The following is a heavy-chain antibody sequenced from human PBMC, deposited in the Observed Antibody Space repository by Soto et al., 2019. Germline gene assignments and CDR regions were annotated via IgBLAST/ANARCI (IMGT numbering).Heavy chain of an antibody. CDR3: AISPALVVPAAIYYYYGMDV. Sequence: QVQLVESGGGLVKPGGSLRLSCAASGFTFSDYYMSWIRQAPGKGLEWVSYISSSGSTIYYADSVKGRFTISRDNAKNSLYLQMNSLRAEDTAVYYCAISPALVVPAAIYYYYGMDVWGQGTTVTVSS. CDR1: GFTFSDYY. D-gene: IGHD2-2*01. V-gene: IGHV3-11*01. CDR2: ISSSGSTI. J-gene: IGHJ6*02.